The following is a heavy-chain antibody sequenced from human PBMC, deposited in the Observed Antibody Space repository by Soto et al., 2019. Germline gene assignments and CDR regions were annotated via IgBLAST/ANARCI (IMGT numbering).Heavy chain of an antibody. D-gene: IGHD6-13*01. V-gene: IGHV1-69*13. Sequence: ASVKVSCKASGGTFSSYAISWVRQAPGQGLEWMGGIIPIFGTANYAQKFQGRVTITADESTSTAYMELSSLRSEDTAVYYCASRLGIAAAGTAHYYYGMDVWGQGTTVTVSS. CDR3: ASRLGIAAAGTAHYYYGMDV. CDR1: GGTFSSYA. J-gene: IGHJ6*02. CDR2: IIPIFGTA.